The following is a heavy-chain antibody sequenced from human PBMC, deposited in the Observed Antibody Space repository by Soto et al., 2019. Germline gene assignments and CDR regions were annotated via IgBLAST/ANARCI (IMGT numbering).Heavy chain of an antibody. CDR2: FDPEAGET. J-gene: IGHJ4*02. CDR1: GYTLTKLS. Sequence: ASLKVSCKVSGYTLTKLSMHWVRQAPGKGLEWMGGFDPEAGETIYAQKFQGRVAVTEDTSTDTVYMELNSLISEDTAVYYCATPPGRQQLLLRALSFDYWGQGTLVTGS. V-gene: IGHV1-24*01. D-gene: IGHD1-26*01. CDR3: ATPPGRQQLLLRALSFDY.